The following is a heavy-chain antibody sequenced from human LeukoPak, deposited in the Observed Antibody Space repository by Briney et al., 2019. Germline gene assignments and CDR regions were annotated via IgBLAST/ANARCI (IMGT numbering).Heavy chain of an antibody. Sequence: SETLSLTCTVSGGSISGYYWSWIRQPPGKGLDWIGYTYPRGTNKYNPSLKSRVTISADTSKNRFSLTLTSVIAADTAVYYCARHLDDYDIPNWFDPWGQRAPVTVSS. CDR3: ARHLDDYDIPNWFDP. D-gene: IGHD3-22*01. CDR1: GGSISGYY. V-gene: IGHV4-4*09. CDR2: TYPRGTN. J-gene: IGHJ5*02.